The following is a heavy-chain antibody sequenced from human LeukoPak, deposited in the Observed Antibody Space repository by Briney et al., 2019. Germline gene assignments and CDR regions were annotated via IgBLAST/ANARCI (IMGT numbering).Heavy chain of an antibody. Sequence: GGSLRLSCAASGFTFSDHYMSWIRQAPGKGLEWVSYISSSGSTIYYADSVKGRFTISRDNAKNSLYLQMNSLRAEDTAVYYCARGSVEVSVYYDFWSAYYAHLDYWGQGTLVTVSS. CDR3: ARGSVEVSVYYDFWSAYYAHLDY. CDR1: GFTFSDHY. V-gene: IGHV3-11*01. CDR2: ISSSGSTI. D-gene: IGHD3-3*01. J-gene: IGHJ4*02.